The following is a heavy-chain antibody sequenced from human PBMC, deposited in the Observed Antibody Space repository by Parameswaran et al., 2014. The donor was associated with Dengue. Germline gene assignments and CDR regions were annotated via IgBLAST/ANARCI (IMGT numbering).Heavy chain of an antibody. J-gene: IGHJ6*02. Sequence: WVRQAPGQGLEWMGIINPSGGSTSYAQKFQGRVTMTRDTSTSTVYMELSSLRSEDTAVYYCARDKSYGMDVWGQGTTVTVSS. CDR3: ARDKSYGMDV. CDR2: INPSGGST. V-gene: IGHV1-46*01.